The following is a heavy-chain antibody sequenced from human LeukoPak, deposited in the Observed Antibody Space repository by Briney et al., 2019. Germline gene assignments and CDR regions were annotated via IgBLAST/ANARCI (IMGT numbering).Heavy chain of an antibody. V-gene: IGHV4-59*01. D-gene: IGHD3-22*01. Sequence: PSETLSLTCTVSGGSISSYYWSWIRQPPGKGLEWIGNIYYSGSTNYNPSLTSRVTISVDTSKNQFSLKLSSVTAADTAVYYCTRGSIAYYYMDVRGKGTTVTISS. CDR1: GGSISSYY. J-gene: IGHJ6*03. CDR3: TRGSIAYYYMDV. CDR2: IYYSGST.